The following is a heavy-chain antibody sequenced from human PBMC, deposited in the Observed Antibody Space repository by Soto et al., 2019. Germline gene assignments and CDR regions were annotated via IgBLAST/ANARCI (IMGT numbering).Heavy chain of an antibody. CDR2: IWYDGSNK. D-gene: IGHD4-17*01. CDR3: ARVDYGDRKFDY. V-gene: IGHV3-33*01. CDR1: GFTFSSYG. Sequence: QVQLVESGGGVVQPGRSLRLSCAASGFTFSSYGMHWVRQAPGKGLEWVAVIWYDGSNKYYADSVKGRFTISRDNSKNTLYLQMNSLRAEDTAVYYCARVDYGDRKFDYWGQGTLVTVSS. J-gene: IGHJ4*02.